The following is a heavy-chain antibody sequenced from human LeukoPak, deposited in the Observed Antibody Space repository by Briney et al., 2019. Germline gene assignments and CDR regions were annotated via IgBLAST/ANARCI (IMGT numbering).Heavy chain of an antibody. CDR2: IKQDGSEK. CDR1: GFTFSSYW. V-gene: IGHV3-7*01. Sequence: PGGSLRLSCAASGFTFSSYWMSWVRQAPGKGLEWVANIKQDGSEKYYVDSVKGRFTISRDNAKNSLYLQMNSLRAEDTAVYYYARDRGTVTTLDYYYYGMDVWGQGTTVTVSS. J-gene: IGHJ6*02. D-gene: IGHD4-17*01. CDR3: ARDRGTVTTLDYYYYGMDV.